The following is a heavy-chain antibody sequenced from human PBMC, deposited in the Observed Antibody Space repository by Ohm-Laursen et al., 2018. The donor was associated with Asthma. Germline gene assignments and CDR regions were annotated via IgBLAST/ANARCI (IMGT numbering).Heavy chain of an antibody. D-gene: IGHD2-15*01. CDR1: GGTFSSYA. CDR3: ARPNVVVVAATRSYYYGMDV. Sequence: ASVKVSCKDSGGTFSSYAISWVRQAPGQGLEWMGGIIPIFGTANYAQKFQGRVTITADESTSTAYMELSSLRSEDTAVYYCARPNVVVVAATRSYYYGMDVWGQGTTVTVSS. CDR2: IIPIFGTA. V-gene: IGHV1-69*13. J-gene: IGHJ6*02.